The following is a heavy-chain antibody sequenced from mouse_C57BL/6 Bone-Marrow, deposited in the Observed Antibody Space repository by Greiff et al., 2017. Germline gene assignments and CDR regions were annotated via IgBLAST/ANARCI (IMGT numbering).Heavy chain of an antibody. V-gene: IGHV1-80*01. Sequence: QVQLKESGAELVKPGASVKISCKVSGYAFSTYWMNWVKQRPGTGLEWIGQIYPGDGDTNYNGKFKGKATLTADQSSSTAYMQLSSLTSEDSAVYFCARDWDYFDYWGQGTTLTVSS. CDR2: IYPGDGDT. D-gene: IGHD4-1*01. CDR3: ARDWDYFDY. CDR1: GYAFSTYW. J-gene: IGHJ2*01.